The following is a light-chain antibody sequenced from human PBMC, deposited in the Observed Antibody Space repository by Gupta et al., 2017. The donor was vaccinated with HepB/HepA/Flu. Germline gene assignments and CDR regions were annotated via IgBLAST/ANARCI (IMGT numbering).Light chain of an antibody. CDR3: QQYDNLPLT. CDR2: DAS. CDR1: QDITNY. Sequence: DIQMTQSPSSLSASVEDRVTITCQASQDITNYLNWYQQKPGKAPKLLIYDASNLETGVPSRFSGSGSGTDFTFTISNLQPEDIATYYCQQYDNLPLTFGGGTKVEIK. J-gene: IGKJ4*01. V-gene: IGKV1-33*01.